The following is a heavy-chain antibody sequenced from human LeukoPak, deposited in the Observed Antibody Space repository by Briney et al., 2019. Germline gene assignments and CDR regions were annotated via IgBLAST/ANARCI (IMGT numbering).Heavy chain of an antibody. Sequence: SETLSLTCTVSGGSISSYYWSWIRQPPGEGLEWIGYIYYSGSTNYNPSLKSRVTISVDTSKNQFSLKLSSVTAADTAVYYCARVDPDSSSTLEVFDYWGQGTLVTVSS. CDR3: ARVDPDSSSTLEVFDY. J-gene: IGHJ4*02. D-gene: IGHD6-6*01. CDR2: IYYSGST. CDR1: GGSISSYY. V-gene: IGHV4-59*01.